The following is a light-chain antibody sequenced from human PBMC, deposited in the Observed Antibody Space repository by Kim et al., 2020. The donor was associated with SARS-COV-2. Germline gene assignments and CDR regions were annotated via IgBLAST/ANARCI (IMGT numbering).Light chain of an antibody. CDR1: QSVSSN. Sequence: SPGERATLSCRASQSVSSNLAWYQQKPGQAPRLLIFGASTRATGIPAGFSGSGSGTEFTLTISSLQSEDFAVYYCQQYNNWPPLTFGGGTKVDIK. CDR3: QQYNNWPPLT. CDR2: GAS. V-gene: IGKV3-15*01. J-gene: IGKJ4*01.